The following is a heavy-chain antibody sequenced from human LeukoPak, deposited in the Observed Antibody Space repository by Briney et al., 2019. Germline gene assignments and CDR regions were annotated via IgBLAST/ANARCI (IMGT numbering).Heavy chain of an antibody. CDR2: INAGNGNT. V-gene: IGHV1-3*01. CDR3: ARGPYSSGPTPFDY. J-gene: IGHJ4*02. Sequence: ASVKVSCKASGYTFTSYAMHWVHQAPGQRLEWMGWINAGNGNTKYSQKFQGRVTITRDTSASTAYMELSSLRSEDTAVYYCARGPYSSGPTPFDYWGQGTLVTVSS. CDR1: GYTFTSYA. D-gene: IGHD6-19*01.